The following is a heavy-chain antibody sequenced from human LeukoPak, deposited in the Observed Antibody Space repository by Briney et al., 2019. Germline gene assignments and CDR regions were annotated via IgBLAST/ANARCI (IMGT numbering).Heavy chain of an antibody. D-gene: IGHD1-26*01. CDR2: MYYSGTT. V-gene: IGHV4-59*02. J-gene: IGHJ6*02. CDR1: GASVSSFY. CDR3: AGQVGARIRYYYTSGLDV. Sequence: PSETLSLTCTVPGASVSSFYWNWIRQPPGKGLEWIGSMYYSGTTNYDPSFKSRVTISLDTSKNEFSLRLKSLTAADTAVYYCAGQVGARIRYYYTSGLDVWGQGTTVAVSS.